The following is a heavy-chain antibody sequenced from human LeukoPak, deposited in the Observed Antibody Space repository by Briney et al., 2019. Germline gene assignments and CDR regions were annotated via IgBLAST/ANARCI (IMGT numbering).Heavy chain of an antibody. V-gene: IGHV3-30*03. D-gene: IGHD2-8*01. Sequence: GGSLRLSCAASGFTFSSYSMNWVRQAPGKGLEWVAVISYDGSNKYYADSVKGRFTISRDNSKNTLYLQMNSLRAEDTAVYYCARDREVLLMAGYYYYYGMDVWGQGTTVTVSS. CDR1: GFTFSSYS. CDR2: ISYDGSNK. CDR3: ARDREVLLMAGYYYYYGMDV. J-gene: IGHJ6*02.